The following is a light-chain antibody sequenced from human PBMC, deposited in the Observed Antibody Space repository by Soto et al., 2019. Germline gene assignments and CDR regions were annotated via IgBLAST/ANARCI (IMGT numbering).Light chain of an antibody. Sequence: QSALTQPDSVSGSPGQSITISCTGTSSDVGSYNLVSWYQQHPGKAPKLMIYEGSKRPSGVSNRFSGSKSGNTASLTISGLQAEDEADYYCCSYAGSYVVCGGGTKLTVL. J-gene: IGLJ2*01. CDR2: EGS. CDR3: CSYAGSYVV. V-gene: IGLV2-23*01. CDR1: SSDVGSYNL.